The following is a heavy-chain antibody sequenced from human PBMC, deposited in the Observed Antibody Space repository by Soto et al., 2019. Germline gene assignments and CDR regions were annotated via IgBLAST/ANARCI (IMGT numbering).Heavy chain of an antibody. CDR1: GYTFTTYD. J-gene: IGHJ5*02. Sequence: QVQLVQSGAEVKKPGASVRVYCKASGYTFTTYDINWVRQAAGQGLEWMGWMSPDSGTTGYAQKFQGRVTMSRDTSITTAYLELTSLKSEDTAVYYCSRGRPTPVVSIDVPRGANWFDPWGQGTLVTVSS. V-gene: IGHV1-8*01. CDR3: SRGRPTPVVSIDVPRGANWFDP. CDR2: MSPDSGTT. D-gene: IGHD2-15*01.